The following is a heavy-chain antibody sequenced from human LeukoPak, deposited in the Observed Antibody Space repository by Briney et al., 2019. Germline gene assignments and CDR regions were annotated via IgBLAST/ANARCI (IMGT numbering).Heavy chain of an antibody. CDR1: GFTFSSYG. D-gene: IGHD5-18*01. CDR2: IWYDGSNK. Sequence: PGGSLRLSCAASGFTFSSYGMHWVRQAPGKGLEWVAVIWYDGSNKYYADSVKGRFTISRDNSKNTVYLQMNSLRGEDTAVYYCARDRAYSYGFAYYFADWGQGTLVTVSS. CDR3: ARDRAYSYGFAYYFAD. J-gene: IGHJ4*02. V-gene: IGHV3-33*01.